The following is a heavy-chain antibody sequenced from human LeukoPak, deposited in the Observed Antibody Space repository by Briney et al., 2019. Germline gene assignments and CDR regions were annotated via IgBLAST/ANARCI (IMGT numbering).Heavy chain of an antibody. CDR2: IVVGSDST. Sequence: SVKVSCKASGFTFSNSAFQWVRQARGQRLEWIGWIVVGSDSTKYAQKFQERVSITRDMSTSTVYMELSSLRSEDTAVHYCTAEIYRGHVYSYYYGMDVWGQGTTVTVFS. J-gene: IGHJ6*02. CDR1: GFTFSNSA. V-gene: IGHV1-58*01. D-gene: IGHD5-12*01. CDR3: TAEIYRGHVYSYYYGMDV.